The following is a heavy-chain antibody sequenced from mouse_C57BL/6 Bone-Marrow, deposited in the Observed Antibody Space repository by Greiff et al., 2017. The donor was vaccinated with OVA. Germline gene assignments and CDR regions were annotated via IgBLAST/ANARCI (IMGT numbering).Heavy chain of an antibody. Sequence: QVQLQQSGPELVKPGASVKISCKASGYAFSSSWMNWVKQRPGKGLEWIGRIYPGDGDTNYNGKFKGKATLTADKSSSTAYMQLSSLTSEDAAVYFCTITMDYWGQGTSVTGSS. J-gene: IGHJ4*01. CDR2: IYPGDGDT. CDR3: TITMDY. V-gene: IGHV1-82*01. CDR1: GYAFSSSW. D-gene: IGHD1-1*01.